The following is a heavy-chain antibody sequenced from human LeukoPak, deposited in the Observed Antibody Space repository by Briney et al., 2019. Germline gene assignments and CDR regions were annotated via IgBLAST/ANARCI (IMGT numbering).Heavy chain of an antibody. Sequence: GSVRVSCKASGYTFTSYDINWGCQTPGERLEWRGWMNHNSGNSGYPQKFQGRVTMTRNTSISTAYMELSSLRSQDTAVYYCARVRTLRRYSTSCYSMGYWGQGTLVTVSS. D-gene: IGHD2-2*01. V-gene: IGHV1-8*01. CDR1: GYTFTSYD. CDR2: MNHNSGNS. J-gene: IGHJ4*02. CDR3: ARVRTLRRYSTSCYSMGY.